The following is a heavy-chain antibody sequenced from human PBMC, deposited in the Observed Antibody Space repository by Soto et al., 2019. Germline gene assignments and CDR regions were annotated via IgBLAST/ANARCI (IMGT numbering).Heavy chain of an antibody. Sequence: SVKVSCKASGGTFSSYAISWVRQAPGQGLEWMGGIIPIFGTANHAQKFQGRVTITADESTSTAYMELSSLRSEDTAVYYCARGGDYGDVDAFDIWGQGTMVPVSS. CDR1: GGTFSSYA. V-gene: IGHV1-69*13. CDR3: ARGGDYGDVDAFDI. D-gene: IGHD4-17*01. CDR2: IIPIFGTA. J-gene: IGHJ3*02.